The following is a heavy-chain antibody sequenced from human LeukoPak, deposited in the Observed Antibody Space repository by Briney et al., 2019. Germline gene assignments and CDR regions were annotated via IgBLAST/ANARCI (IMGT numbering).Heavy chain of an antibody. Sequence: LETLSLTCTVSGGSISSYYWSWIRQPAGKGLEWIGRIYTSGSTNYNPSLKSRVTMSVDTSKNQFSLKLSSVTAADTAVYYCARDSGSSSWYFYFDYWGQGTLVTVSS. V-gene: IGHV4-4*07. CDR2: IYTSGST. CDR1: GGSISSYY. J-gene: IGHJ4*02. D-gene: IGHD6-13*01. CDR3: ARDSGSSSWYFYFDY.